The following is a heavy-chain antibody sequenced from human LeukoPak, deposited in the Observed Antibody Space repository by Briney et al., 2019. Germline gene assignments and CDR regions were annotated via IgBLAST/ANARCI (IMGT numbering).Heavy chain of an antibody. V-gene: IGHV3-7*01. D-gene: IGHD6-13*01. CDR3: ARAGGTSWADY. CDR1: GFTFRDYW. Sequence: GGSLRLSCEASGFTFRDYWMTWVRQSPGKGLEWVANVKQDGTEKFYVDSVKGRFTISRDNGKNSLYLQMNSLRVEDTAIYYCARAGGTSWADYWGRGTLVTVSS. CDR2: VKQDGTEK. J-gene: IGHJ4*02.